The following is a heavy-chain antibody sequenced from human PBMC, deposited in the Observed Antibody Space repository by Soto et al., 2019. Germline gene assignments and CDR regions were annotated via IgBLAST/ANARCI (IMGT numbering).Heavy chain of an antibody. Sequence: QVQLVQSGAEVKKPGASVKVSCKASGYTFTSYYIHWVRQAPGQGLEWMGIINPSGGSTTYAQKCRGRVTMTRDTYTSTVYMDRSSLRSEDTAVYYGARVYCSGGGCYGIDYWGQGTLVTVSS. CDR1: GYTFTSYY. J-gene: IGHJ4*02. CDR2: INPSGGST. CDR3: ARVYCSGGGCYGIDY. V-gene: IGHV1-46*01. D-gene: IGHD2-15*01.